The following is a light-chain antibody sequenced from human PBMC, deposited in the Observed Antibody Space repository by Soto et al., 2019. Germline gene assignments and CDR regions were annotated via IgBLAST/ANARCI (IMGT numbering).Light chain of an antibody. CDR1: QGIAPY. CDR3: QKYNSAPLT. CDR2: ATS. J-gene: IGKJ4*01. Sequence: DVQMTQSPSSLSAFVGDRVTLTCRASQGIAPYLAWFQQKPGKVPKLLIYATSTLQSGVPSRFSGSGSGTDFTLTISSLHPEDIVTYYCQKYNSAPLTFGGGTKVEIK. V-gene: IGKV1-27*01.